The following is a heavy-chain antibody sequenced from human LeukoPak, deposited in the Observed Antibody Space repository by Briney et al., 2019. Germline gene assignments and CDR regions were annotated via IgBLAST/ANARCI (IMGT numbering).Heavy chain of an antibody. CDR2: ISAYNGNT. V-gene: IGHV1-18*01. Sequence: GASVKVSCKASGYTFTSYGISWVRQAPGQGPEWMGWISAYNGNTNYAQKLQGRVTMTTDTSTSTAYMELRSLRSDDTAVYYCAREYCTNGVCSNDYWGQGTLVTVSS. J-gene: IGHJ4*02. CDR3: AREYCTNGVCSNDY. CDR1: GYTFTSYG. D-gene: IGHD2-8*01.